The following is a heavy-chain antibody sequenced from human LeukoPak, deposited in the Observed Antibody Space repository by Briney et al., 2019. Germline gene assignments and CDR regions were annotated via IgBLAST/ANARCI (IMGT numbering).Heavy chain of an antibody. D-gene: IGHD6-13*01. CDR2: INPNSGGT. CDR1: GYTFTGYY. Sequence: GASVKVSCKASGYTFTGYYMHWVRQAPGQGLEWMGWINPNSGGTNYAQKFQGRVTMTRDTSISTAYMELSSLRSDDTAVYYCARDGLPSVIAAASDFDWGQGTLVTVSS. V-gene: IGHV1-2*02. J-gene: IGHJ4*02. CDR3: ARDGLPSVIAAASDFD.